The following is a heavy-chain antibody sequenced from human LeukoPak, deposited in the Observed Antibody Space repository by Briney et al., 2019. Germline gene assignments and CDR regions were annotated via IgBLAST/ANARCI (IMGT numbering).Heavy chain of an antibody. CDR3: ARDEVGIAAAGTALRY. CDR1: GFTFSSYA. J-gene: IGHJ4*02. Sequence: PGGSLRLSCAASGFTFSSYAMGWVRQAPGKGLEWVSLISGSGGSTYYADSVKGRFTVSRDNSKNTEYLQMNSLRAEDTAVYYCARDEVGIAAAGTALRYWGQGTLVTVSS. V-gene: IGHV3-23*01. CDR2: ISGSGGST. D-gene: IGHD6-13*01.